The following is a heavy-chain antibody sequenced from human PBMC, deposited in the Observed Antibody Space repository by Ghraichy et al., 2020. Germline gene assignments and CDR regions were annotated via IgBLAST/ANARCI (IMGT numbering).Heavy chain of an antibody. J-gene: IGHJ6*02. CDR3: AKDKYQYGSGTYDYGMDV. D-gene: IGHD3-10*01. Sequence: GGSLRLSCVASGLIFDKYAMHWVRQAPGKGLEWVAVISHDGTKKYHGDSVKGRSTISRDNSKNTLFLQMNSLRGEDTAVYYCAKDKYQYGSGTYDYGMDVWGQGTTVTVSS. V-gene: IGHV3-30*04. CDR1: GLIFDKYA. CDR2: ISHDGTKK.